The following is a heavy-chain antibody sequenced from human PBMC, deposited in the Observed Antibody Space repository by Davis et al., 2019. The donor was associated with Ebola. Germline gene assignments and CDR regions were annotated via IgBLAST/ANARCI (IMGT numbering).Heavy chain of an antibody. Sequence: GESLKISCAASGFTFSSYSMNWVRQAPGKGLEWVSVIYSGGSTYYADSVKGRFTISRDNSKNTLYLQMNSLRAEDTAVYYCAREVLVQGVIYYYYYGVDVWGQGTTVTVSS. CDR3: AREVLVQGVIYYYYYGVDV. CDR2: IYSGGST. V-gene: IGHV3-66*01. CDR1: GFTFSSYS. J-gene: IGHJ6*02. D-gene: IGHD3-10*01.